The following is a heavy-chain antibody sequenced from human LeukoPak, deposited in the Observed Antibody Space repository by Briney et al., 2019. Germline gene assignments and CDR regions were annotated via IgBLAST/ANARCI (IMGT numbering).Heavy chain of an antibody. V-gene: IGHV3-7*01. CDR1: GFTFSSSW. D-gene: IGHD3-16*01. Sequence: GGSLRLSCAASGFTFSSSWMSWLRQAPGKGLERVADIKEDGSAKYYVDSVKGRFTISRDNAKNSLHLQMNSLRVEDTAVYYCARDPDHGAVDYWGQGTLVTVSS. CDR2: IKEDGSAK. CDR3: ARDPDHGAVDY. J-gene: IGHJ4*02.